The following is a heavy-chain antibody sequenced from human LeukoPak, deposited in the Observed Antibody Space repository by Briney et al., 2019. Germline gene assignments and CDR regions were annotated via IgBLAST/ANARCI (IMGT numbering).Heavy chain of an antibody. V-gene: IGHV1-2*02. D-gene: IGHD3-10*01. CDR3: ARAYGSGSSYHPDY. CDR2: INPNSGGT. J-gene: IGHJ4*02. CDR1: GYSFTAYY. Sequence: ASVKVSCKASGYSFTAYYMHWVRQARGQGLEYMGWINPNSGGTNSSQKFQDRVTLTRDTSISTAYMELSSLTSDDTAVCYCARAYGSGSSYHPDYWGQGTLVTVSS.